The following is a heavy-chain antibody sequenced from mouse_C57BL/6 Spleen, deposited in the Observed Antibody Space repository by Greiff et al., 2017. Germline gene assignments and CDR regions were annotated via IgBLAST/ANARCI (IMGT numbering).Heavy chain of an antibody. D-gene: IGHD1-1*01. V-gene: IGHV5-6*02. CDR1: GFTFSSYG. Sequence: DVKLVESGGDLVKPGGSLKLSCAASGFTFSSYGMSWVRQTPDKRLEWVATISSGGSYTYYPDSVKGRFTISRANAKNTMYLQMSSLKSEDTAMYYCDRQGYYYGSSSLWYFEVWGTGTTVTVSS. CDR2: ISSGGSYT. CDR3: DRQGYYYGSSSLWYFEV. J-gene: IGHJ1*03.